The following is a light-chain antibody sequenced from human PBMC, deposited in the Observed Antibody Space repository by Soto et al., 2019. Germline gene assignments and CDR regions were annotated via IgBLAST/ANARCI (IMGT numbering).Light chain of an antibody. Sequence: EIVLTQSPATLSLSPGERATLSCRASQSVSGYLAWYQQKPGQAPRLLIYDVSSRATGIPARFSGSGSGTDSTLTISSLEPEDFEVYYCQQRSNWPAFTFGPGTKVDIK. CDR3: QQRSNWPAFT. J-gene: IGKJ3*01. CDR2: DVS. CDR1: QSVSGY. V-gene: IGKV3-11*01.